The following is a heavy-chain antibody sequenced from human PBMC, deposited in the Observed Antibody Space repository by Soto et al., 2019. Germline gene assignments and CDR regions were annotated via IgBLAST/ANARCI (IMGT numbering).Heavy chain of an antibody. V-gene: IGHV6-1*01. D-gene: IGHD3-3*01. CDR3: ARGLWSGYYSNWFDH. Sequence: SQTLSLTCAISGDSVSSNSAAWNWIRQSPSRGLEWLGRTYYRSKWYSDYAVFVKSRIIINPDTSKNQFSLQLNSVTPEDTAVYYCARGLWSGYYSNWFDHWGQGTLVTVSS. J-gene: IGHJ5*02. CDR2: TYYRSKWYS. CDR1: GDSVSSNSAA.